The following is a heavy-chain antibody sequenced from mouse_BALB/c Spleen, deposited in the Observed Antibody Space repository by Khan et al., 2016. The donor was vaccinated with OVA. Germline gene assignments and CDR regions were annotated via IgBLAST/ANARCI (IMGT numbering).Heavy chain of an antibody. CDR3: TGFGNLFAY. V-gene: IGHV1-5*01. CDR1: GYTFTSYW. J-gene: IGHJ3*01. D-gene: IGHD2-1*01. Sequence: VQLKQSGTVLARPGTSVKMSCKASGYTFTSYWMPWVQQRPGQGLEWIGAIYPGNSDTSYTQKFKGKAKLTAVTSTSTAYMELSSLANEDSAVYYCTGFGNLFAYWGQGTLVTVSA. CDR2: IYPGNSDT.